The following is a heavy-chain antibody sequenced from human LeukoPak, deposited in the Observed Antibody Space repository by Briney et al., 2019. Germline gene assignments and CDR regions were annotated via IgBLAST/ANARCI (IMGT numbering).Heavy chain of an antibody. CDR2: INSDGSWT. Sequence: GGSLRLSCAASGNYWMHWVRQAPGKGLVWVSHINSDGSWTSYADSVEGRFTISKDNAKNTVYLQMNSLRAEDTAVYYCVSFYETYWGRGTLVTVS. V-gene: IGHV3-74*01. D-gene: IGHD2/OR15-2a*01. CDR1: GNYW. CDR3: VSFYETY. J-gene: IGHJ4*02.